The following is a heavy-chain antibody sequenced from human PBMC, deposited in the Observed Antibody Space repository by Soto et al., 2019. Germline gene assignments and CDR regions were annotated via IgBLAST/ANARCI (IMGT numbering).Heavy chain of an antibody. V-gene: IGHV1-2*04. CDR2: INPNSGGT. CDR1: GYTFTGYY. CDR3: AREVFLGPIHYFDY. D-gene: IGHD3-10*01. Sequence: GASVKVSCKASGYTFTGYYMHWVRQAPGQGLEWMGWINPNSGGTNYAQKFQGWVTMTRDTSISTAYMELSRLRSDDTAVYYCAREVFLGPIHYFDYWGQGTLVTVSS. J-gene: IGHJ4*02.